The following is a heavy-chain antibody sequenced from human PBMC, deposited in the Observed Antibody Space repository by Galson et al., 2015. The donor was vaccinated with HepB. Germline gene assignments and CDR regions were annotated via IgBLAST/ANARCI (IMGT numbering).Heavy chain of an antibody. D-gene: IGHD3-3*01. CDR1: GFTFSSYS. Sequence: SLRLSCAASGFTFSSYSMNWVRQAPGKGLEWVSSISSSSSYIYYADSVKGRFTISRDNAKNSLYLQMNSLRAEDTAVYYCARDMGTTIPSYNWFDPWGQGTLVTVSS. V-gene: IGHV3-21*01. CDR3: ARDMGTTIPSYNWFDP. CDR2: ISSSSSYI. J-gene: IGHJ5*02.